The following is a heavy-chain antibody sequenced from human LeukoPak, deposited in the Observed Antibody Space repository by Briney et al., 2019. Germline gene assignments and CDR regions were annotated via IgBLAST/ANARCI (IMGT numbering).Heavy chain of an antibody. D-gene: IGHD3-9*01. CDR1: GFTVSSNY. CDR3: ARDDDYRYPDKYNWFDP. Sequence: PGGSLRLSCAASGFTVSSNYMSWVRQAPGKGLEWVSVIYSGGSTYYADSVKGRFTISRDNSKNTLYLQMNSLRAEDTAVYYCARDDDYRYPDKYNWFDPWGQGTLVTVSS. V-gene: IGHV3-53*05. J-gene: IGHJ5*02. CDR2: IYSGGST.